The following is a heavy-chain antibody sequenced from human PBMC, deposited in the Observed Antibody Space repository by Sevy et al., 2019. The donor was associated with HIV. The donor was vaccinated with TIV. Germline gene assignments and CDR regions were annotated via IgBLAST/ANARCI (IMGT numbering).Heavy chain of an antibody. Sequence: ASVKVSCKASGGTFSSDAISWVRQAPGQGLEWMGGIIPMFGTANYPQKFQRRVTITADESTSTAYMDLSSLRSEDTAVYYCARAQRISGGNDYYYYYGMDVWGQGTTVTVSS. V-gene: IGHV1-69*13. CDR1: GGTFSSDA. CDR3: ARAQRISGGNDYYYYYGMDV. J-gene: IGHJ6*02. D-gene: IGHD2-15*01. CDR2: IIPMFGTA.